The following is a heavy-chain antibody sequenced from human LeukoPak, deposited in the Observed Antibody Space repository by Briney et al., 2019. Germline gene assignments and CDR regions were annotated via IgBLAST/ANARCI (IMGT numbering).Heavy chain of an antibody. V-gene: IGHV4-34*01. CDR1: GGSISTYY. D-gene: IGHD3-10*01. CDR2: INHSGST. CDR3: ARRVGRWFGERAYYYNYMDV. J-gene: IGHJ6*03. Sequence: SETLSLTCTVSGGSISTYYWSWIRQPPGKGLEWIGEINHSGSTKYNPSLKSRVTISVDTSKNQFSLKLSSVTAADTAVYYCARRVGRWFGERAYYYNYMDVWGKGTTVTISS.